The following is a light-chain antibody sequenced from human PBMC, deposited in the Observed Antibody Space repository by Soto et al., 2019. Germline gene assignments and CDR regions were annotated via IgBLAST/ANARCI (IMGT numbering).Light chain of an antibody. CDR3: SSYRTGSTLV. V-gene: IGLV2-14*03. CDR1: SSDVGGYNY. J-gene: IGLJ1*01. Sequence: QSVLTQPASVSGSPGQSITISCTGTSSDVGGYNYVSWYQQHPGKAPKLMIYDVSNRPSGVSNRFSGSKSGNTASLTISGLQAEDEADYYCSSYRTGSTLVFGTGTKLTVL. CDR2: DVS.